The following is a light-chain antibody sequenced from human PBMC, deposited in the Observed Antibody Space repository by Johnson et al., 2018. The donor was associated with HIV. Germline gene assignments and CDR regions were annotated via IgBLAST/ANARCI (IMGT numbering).Light chain of an antibody. J-gene: IGLJ1*01. CDR3: GTWGSSLTAGV. Sequence: QSVLTQPPSVSAAPGQKVTISCSGSSSNIGSNYVSWYQQLPGTAPKLLIYDNNKRPSGIPDRFSGSKSGTSPTLGITGLQTGDEADYYCGTWGSSLTAGVFGTGTKVTVL. CDR2: DNN. V-gene: IGLV1-51*01. CDR1: SSNIGSNY.